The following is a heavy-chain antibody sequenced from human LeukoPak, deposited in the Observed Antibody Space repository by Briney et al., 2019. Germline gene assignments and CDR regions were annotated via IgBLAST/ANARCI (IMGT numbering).Heavy chain of an antibody. J-gene: IGHJ4*02. D-gene: IGHD3-10*01. V-gene: IGHV4-39*01. Sequence: SETLSLTCTVSGGSISYGGYYWTWIRQHPGKGLEWIGYIYYSGNTYYNPSLKSRVTISVDTSKNQSSLKLSSVTAADTAVYYCARHFYGSGSPLLYYFDYWGQGTLVTVSS. CDR3: ARHFYGSGSPLLYYFDY. CDR1: GGSISYGGYY. CDR2: IYYSGNT.